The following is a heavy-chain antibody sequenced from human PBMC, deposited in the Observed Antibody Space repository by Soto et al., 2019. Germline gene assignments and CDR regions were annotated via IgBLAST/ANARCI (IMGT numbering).Heavy chain of an antibody. Sequence: PSETRSLPRTVSGGSLSTYYRSWFRQPAGKGLEWIGRIYTSGSTNYNPSLKSRVTMSVDTSKSQFSLKLSSVTAADTALYYCARERDCSGGSCYFNWFDPWGQGTLVTVS. CDR1: GGSLSTYY. CDR2: IYTSGST. J-gene: IGHJ5*02. CDR3: ARERDCSGGSCYFNWFDP. V-gene: IGHV4-4*07. D-gene: IGHD2-15*01.